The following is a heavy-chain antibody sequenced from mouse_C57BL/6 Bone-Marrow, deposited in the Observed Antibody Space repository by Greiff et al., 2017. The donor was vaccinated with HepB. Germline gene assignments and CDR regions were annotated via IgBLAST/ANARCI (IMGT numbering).Heavy chain of an antibody. CDR2: IDTANGNT. D-gene: IGHD1-1*01. CDR1: GFNIKNTY. V-gene: IGHV14-3*01. Sequence: EVKLMESVAELVRPGASVKLSCTASGFNIKNTYMHWVKQRPEQGLEWIGRIDTANGNTKYAPKFQGKATITADTSSNTAYLQLSSLTSEDTAIYYCARSTGGSRKWYIDVWGKGTSVTVSS. CDR3: ARSTGGSRKWYIDV. J-gene: IGHJ1*03.